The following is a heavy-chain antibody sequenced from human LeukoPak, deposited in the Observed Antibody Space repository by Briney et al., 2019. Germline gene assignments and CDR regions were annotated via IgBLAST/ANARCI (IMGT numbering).Heavy chain of an antibody. Sequence: GGSLRLSCAASGFTFSSYALSWVRQAPGKGLEWVSAISGSGGSTYYADSVKGRFTISRDNSKNTLYLQMNSLRAEDTAVYYCAKTSYYYDSSGYYLFDYWGQGTLVTVSS. CDR3: AKTSYYYDSSGYYLFDY. CDR2: ISGSGGST. D-gene: IGHD3-22*01. J-gene: IGHJ4*02. V-gene: IGHV3-23*01. CDR1: GFTFSSYA.